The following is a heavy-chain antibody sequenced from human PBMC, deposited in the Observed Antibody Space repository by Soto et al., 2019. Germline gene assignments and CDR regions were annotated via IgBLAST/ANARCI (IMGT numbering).Heavy chain of an antibody. CDR3: ARTTAVPNTLRSRYFFDY. CDR2: VYYSGTT. V-gene: IGHV4-61*01. J-gene: IGHJ4*02. CDR1: GGSVSNKTYY. Sequence: ETLSLTCSVSGGSVSNKTYYWSWIRQPPGKRLEWIGYVYYSGTTNYNPSLKSRVTISVDLSKNQFSLRLSSVTTADTALYYCARTTAVPNTLRSRYFFDYWGQGTLVTVSS. D-gene: IGHD4-17*01.